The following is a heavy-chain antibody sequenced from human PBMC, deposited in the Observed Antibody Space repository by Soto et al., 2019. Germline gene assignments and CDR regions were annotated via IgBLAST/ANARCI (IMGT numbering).Heavy chain of an antibody. D-gene: IGHD2-21*02. CDR1: GYTFSSYH. CDR3: ARRRVGGGDCYSH. Sequence: ASVKVSCKASGYTFSSYHMHWVRQAPGQGLEWMGKIFLSGDSTRYAQKYQGRITMTGDTSTSTVYMELSSLRSEDTAVYYCARRRVGGGDCYSHWG. V-gene: IGHV1-46*01. CDR2: IFLSGDST. J-gene: IGHJ1*01.